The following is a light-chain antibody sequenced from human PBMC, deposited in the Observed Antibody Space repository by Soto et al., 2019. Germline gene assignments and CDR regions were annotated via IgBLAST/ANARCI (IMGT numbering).Light chain of an antibody. CDR2: SNN. CDR3: AAWDDSLDGPM. J-gene: IGLJ3*02. Sequence: QPVLTQPPSASGTPGQRVTISCSGSSSNVGSNTVHWYQQLPGTAPKLLIYSNNQRPSGVPDRFSGSKSGTSASLAISGLQSEDEADYYCAAWDDSLDGPMFGGGTQLTVL. V-gene: IGLV1-44*01. CDR1: SSNVGSNT.